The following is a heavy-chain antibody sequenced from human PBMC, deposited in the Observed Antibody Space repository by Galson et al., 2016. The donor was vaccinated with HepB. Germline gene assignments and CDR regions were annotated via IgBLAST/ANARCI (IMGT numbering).Heavy chain of an antibody. J-gene: IGHJ6*02. CDR2: ISGSGGST. D-gene: IGHD3-10*01. CDR3: ARVITMVRGILKQRDYYGMDV. V-gene: IGHV3-23*01. Sequence: SLRLSCAAPGFTFSTYGMSWVRQAPGKGLEWVSVISGSGGSTYYADSVKGRFTISRDKSTNTLYLQMNTLRAEDTAVYYCARVITMVRGILKQRDYYGMDVWGQGTTVTVSS. CDR1: GFTFSTYG.